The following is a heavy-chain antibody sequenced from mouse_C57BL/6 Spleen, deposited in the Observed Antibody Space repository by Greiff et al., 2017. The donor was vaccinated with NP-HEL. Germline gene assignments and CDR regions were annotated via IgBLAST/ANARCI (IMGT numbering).Heavy chain of an antibody. CDR2: IYPRDGGT. Sequence: VQLQQSDAELVKPGASVKISCKVSGSTLTDHTVHWMKQRPEQGLEWIGYIYPRDGGTKYNEKFKGKATLTADKSSSTAYMQLNSLTSEDSAVYFCARYGPYYFDYRGQGTTLTVSS. CDR1: GSTLTDHT. CDR3: ARYGPYYFDY. V-gene: IGHV1-78*01. D-gene: IGHD1-1*01. J-gene: IGHJ2*01.